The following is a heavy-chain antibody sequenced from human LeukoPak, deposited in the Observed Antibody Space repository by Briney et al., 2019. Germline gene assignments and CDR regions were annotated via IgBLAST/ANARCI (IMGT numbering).Heavy chain of an antibody. CDR1: GFTFSTST. Sequence: VGSLRLSCVASGFTFSTSTMNWVRQAPGKGLEWVSSISSSNDYIYYADSVKGRFTISRDNAKNSLYLQMNSLGAEDTAVYYCVRIPNSAGFPNWFDPWGQGTLVTVSS. V-gene: IGHV3-21*01. CDR3: VRIPNSAGFPNWFDP. CDR2: ISSSNDYI. J-gene: IGHJ5*02. D-gene: IGHD6-19*01.